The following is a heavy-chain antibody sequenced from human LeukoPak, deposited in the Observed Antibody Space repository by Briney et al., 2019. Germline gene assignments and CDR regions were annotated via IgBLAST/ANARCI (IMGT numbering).Heavy chain of an antibody. CDR1: GFTFSSYS. CDR3: TTVNWNYVFDY. V-gene: IGHV3-7*03. CDR2: IKQDGSEK. J-gene: IGHJ4*02. D-gene: IGHD1-7*01. Sequence: QPGGSLRLSCAASGFTFSSYSMNWVRQAPGKGLEWVANIKQDGSEKYYVDSVKGRFTISRDNAKNSLYLQMNSLKTEDTAVYYCTTVNWNYVFDYWGQGTLVTVSS.